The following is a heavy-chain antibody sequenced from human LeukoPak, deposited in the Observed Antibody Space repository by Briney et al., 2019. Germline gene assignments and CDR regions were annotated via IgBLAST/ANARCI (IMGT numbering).Heavy chain of an antibody. V-gene: IGHV3-23*01. Sequence: GGSLRLSCAASGFTFNNYAMNWFRQAPGKGLEWLSSISGGGETTYYADSAKGRFTISRDNSQNTLYLQMNSLRAEDTAVYYCARDYADYVGYFFFDYWGQGTLVTVSS. CDR3: ARDYADYVGYFFFDY. CDR2: ISGGGETT. CDR1: GFTFNNYA. J-gene: IGHJ4*02. D-gene: IGHD4-17*01.